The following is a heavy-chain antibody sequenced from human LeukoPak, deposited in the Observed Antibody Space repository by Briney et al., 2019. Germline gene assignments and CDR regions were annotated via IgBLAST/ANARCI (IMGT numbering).Heavy chain of an antibody. V-gene: IGHV3-23*01. CDR3: AQDPRRDYESDY. Sequence: GGSLGLSCAASGFTFSTFAMTWVRQAPGKGLEWVSTISSGDNTYYPDSVKGRFIISRDSSKNTLYLQMNRLRAEDTAVYYCAQDPRRDYESDYWGQGTLVTVSS. CDR2: ISSGDNT. CDR1: GFTFSTFA. D-gene: IGHD4-17*01. J-gene: IGHJ4*02.